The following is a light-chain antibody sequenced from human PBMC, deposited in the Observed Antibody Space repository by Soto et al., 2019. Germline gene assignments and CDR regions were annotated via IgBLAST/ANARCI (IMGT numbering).Light chain of an antibody. CDR2: SNN. CDR3: AAWDDSLRGV. V-gene: IGLV1-47*02. Sequence: QSVLTQPPSASGTPGERVSISCSGSRCNIGSNYVYWYQQLPGTAPKLLIDSNNQRPSGVPDRFSGSKSGTSASLAISGLRSEDDADYDCAAWDDSLRGVVGGGTKVTVL. J-gene: IGLJ3*02. CDR1: RCNIGSNY.